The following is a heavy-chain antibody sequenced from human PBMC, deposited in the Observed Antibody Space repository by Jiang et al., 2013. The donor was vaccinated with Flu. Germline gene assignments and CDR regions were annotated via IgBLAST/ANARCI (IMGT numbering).Heavy chain of an antibody. CDR2: ISYDGSNK. Sequence: SGGGVVQPGRSLRLSCAASGFTFSSYAMHWVRQAPGKGLEWVAVISYDGSNKYYADSVKGRFTISRDNSKNTLYLQMNSLRAEDTAVYYCARDHCSSTSCYLGYFDYWGQGTPGHRLL. D-gene: IGHD2-2*01. V-gene: IGHV3-30-3*01. CDR1: GFTFSSYA. CDR3: ARDHCSSTSCYLGYFDY. J-gene: IGHJ4*02.